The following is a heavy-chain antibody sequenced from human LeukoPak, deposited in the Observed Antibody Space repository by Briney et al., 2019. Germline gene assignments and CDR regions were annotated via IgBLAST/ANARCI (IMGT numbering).Heavy chain of an antibody. CDR2: IHYSGST. CDR3: ARGYGDYGFYYYYYMDV. Sequence: PSETLSLTCTVSGGSISSDYWSWIRQPPGKGLEWIGYIHYSGSTYYNPSLKSRVTISVDTSKNQFSLKLSSVTAADTAVYYCARGYGDYGFYYYYYMDVWGKGTTVTVSS. V-gene: IGHV4-59*12. D-gene: IGHD4-17*01. J-gene: IGHJ6*03. CDR1: GGSISSDY.